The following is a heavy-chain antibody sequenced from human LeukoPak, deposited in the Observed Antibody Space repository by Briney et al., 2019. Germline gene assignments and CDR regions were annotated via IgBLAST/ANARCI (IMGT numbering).Heavy chain of an antibody. Sequence: SETLSLTCAVYGGSFSGYYWSWIRQPPGKGLEWIGEINHSGSTNYNPSLKSRVTISVDTSKSQFSLKLRSVTAADTAVYYCARERILTFDYWGQGTLVTVSS. J-gene: IGHJ4*02. D-gene: IGHD2-15*01. CDR1: GGSFSGYY. CDR2: INHSGST. CDR3: ARERILTFDY. V-gene: IGHV4-34*01.